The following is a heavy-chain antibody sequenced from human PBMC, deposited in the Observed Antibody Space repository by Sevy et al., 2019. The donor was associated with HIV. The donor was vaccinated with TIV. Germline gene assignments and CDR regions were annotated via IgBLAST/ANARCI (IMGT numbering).Heavy chain of an antibody. Sequence: GESLKISCKASGYSFTNYWIGWVRQMPGKGLEWMGIIYPGDADTKYSPSFQGQVTISADKSIGTAYLQWSSLEASDTAMYYCAVALVELYYFDFWGQGTLVTVSS. D-gene: IGHD2-21*01. V-gene: IGHV5-51*01. J-gene: IGHJ4*02. CDR2: IYPGDADT. CDR1: GYSFTNYW. CDR3: AVALVELYYFDF.